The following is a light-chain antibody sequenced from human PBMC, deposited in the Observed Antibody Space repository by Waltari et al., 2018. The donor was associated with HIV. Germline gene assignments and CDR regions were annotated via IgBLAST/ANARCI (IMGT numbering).Light chain of an antibody. Sequence: DIVMTQSPLSLPVTPGEPASISCRSSQSLLHSDGYNYSDWYLQKPGQSPQLLIYFGSKRASGVPDRFSGSGSGIDFTLKISRVEAEDVGVYYCMQALETPFTFGPGTKVDIK. J-gene: IGKJ3*01. CDR2: FGS. CDR1: QSLLHSDGYNY. CDR3: MQALETPFT. V-gene: IGKV2-28*01.